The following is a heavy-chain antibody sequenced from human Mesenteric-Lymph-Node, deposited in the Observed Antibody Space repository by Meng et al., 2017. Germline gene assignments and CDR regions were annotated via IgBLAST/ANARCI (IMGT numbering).Heavy chain of an antibody. CDR2: IRGSGGSK. Sequence: EVQLLESGGGLVQPGGSLRLSCAASGFTFSSYAMSWVRQAPGKGLEWVSTIRGSGGSKFYTDSVKGRFTISRDNSKNTLYLQMNSLRAEDTAVYYCAKIRIFGVINQDYWGQGTLVTVSS. V-gene: IGHV3-23*01. CDR3: AKIRIFGVINQDY. D-gene: IGHD3-3*01. CDR1: GFTFSSYA. J-gene: IGHJ4*02.